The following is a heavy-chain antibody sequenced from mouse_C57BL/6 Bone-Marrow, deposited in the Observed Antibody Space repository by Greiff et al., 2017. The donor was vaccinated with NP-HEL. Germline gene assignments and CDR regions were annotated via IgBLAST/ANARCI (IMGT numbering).Heavy chain of an antibody. CDR1: GFNIKDDY. D-gene: IGHD2-14*01. CDR2: IDPENGDT. CDR3: TTRYRGGY. V-gene: IGHV14-4*01. J-gene: IGHJ2*01. Sequence: VQLQQSGAELVRPGASVKLSCTASGFNIKDDYMHWVKQRPEQGLEWIGWIDPENGDTEYASKFQGKATITADTSSNTAYLQLSSLTSADTAVYYCTTRYRGGYWGQGTTLTVSS.